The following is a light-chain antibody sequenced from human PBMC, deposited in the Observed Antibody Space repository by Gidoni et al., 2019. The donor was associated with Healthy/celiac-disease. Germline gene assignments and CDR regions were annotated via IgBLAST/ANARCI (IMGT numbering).Light chain of an antibody. J-gene: IGLJ2*01. CDR2: EVS. CDR1: RSDFGSYNL. V-gene: IGLV2-23*02. Sequence: QSALTQPASVTGSPGQSITISCTGTRSDFGSYNLVSWYQQNPGKAPKLMIYEVSTRPSGVSNRFSGSKSGNTAYLTISGLQAEDEADYYCCSYAGSSTPVVFGGGTKLTVL. CDR3: CSYAGSSTPVV.